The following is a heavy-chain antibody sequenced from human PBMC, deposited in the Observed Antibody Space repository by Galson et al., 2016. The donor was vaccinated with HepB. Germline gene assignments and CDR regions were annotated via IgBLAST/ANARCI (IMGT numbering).Heavy chain of an antibody. CDR2: IIPMFGTS. CDR1: GDTFSIYV. D-gene: IGHD2-15*01. Sequence: SVKVSCKASGDTFSIYVMSWVRQTPGQGLEWMGDIIPMFGTSNYAQKFQGRVTISADKSTSTAYLELSSLRSEDTAVYYCARGFGLRDCSGGRYYNFNYWGQGTLVTVSS. J-gene: IGHJ4*02. CDR3: ARGFGLRDCSGGRYYNFNY. V-gene: IGHV1-69*06.